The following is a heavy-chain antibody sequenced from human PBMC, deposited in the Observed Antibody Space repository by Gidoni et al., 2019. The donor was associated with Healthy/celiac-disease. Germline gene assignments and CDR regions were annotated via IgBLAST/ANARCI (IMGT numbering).Heavy chain of an antibody. CDR1: GGSISSGGYY. D-gene: IGHD2-15*01. Sequence: QVQLQESGPGLVKPSQTLSLTCTVSGGSISSGGYYWSWIRQHPGKGLEWIGYIYYSGSTYYNPSLKSRVTISVDTSKNQFSLKLSSVTAADTAVYYCARGVLICSGGSCYRGGWFDPWGQGTLVTVSS. CDR3: ARGVLICSGGSCYRGGWFDP. V-gene: IGHV4-31*03. J-gene: IGHJ5*02. CDR2: IYYSGST.